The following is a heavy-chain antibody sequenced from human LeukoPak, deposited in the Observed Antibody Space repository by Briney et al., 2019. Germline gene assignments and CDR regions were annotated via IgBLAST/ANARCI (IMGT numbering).Heavy chain of an antibody. D-gene: IGHD1-26*01. CDR3: ARGRYHSFSGSYYAVRRSPNQPFDY. J-gene: IGHJ4*02. CDR2: IYHSGST. V-gene: IGHV4-38-2*02. CDR1: GYSISSGYY. Sequence: KPSETLSLTCTVSGYSISSGYYWGWIRQPPGKGLEWIGSIYHSGSTYYNPSLKSRVTISVDTSKNQFTLSLSSVTAADTAVYYCARGRYHSFSGSYYAVRRSPNQPFDYWGQGTLVTVSS.